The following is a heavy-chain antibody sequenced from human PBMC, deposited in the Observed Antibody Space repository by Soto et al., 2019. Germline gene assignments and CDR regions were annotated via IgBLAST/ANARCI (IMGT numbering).Heavy chain of an antibody. CDR2: IYYSGST. Sequence: SETLSLTCTVSGGSISSGDYYWSWIRQPPGKGLEWIGYIYYSGSTYYNPSLKSRVTISVDTSKNQFSLKLSSVTAADTAVYYCARGEGPKLGFWSGSPPDYWGQGTLVTVSS. CDR1: GGSISSGDYY. J-gene: IGHJ4*02. CDR3: ARGEGPKLGFWSGSPPDY. D-gene: IGHD3-3*01. V-gene: IGHV4-30-4*01.